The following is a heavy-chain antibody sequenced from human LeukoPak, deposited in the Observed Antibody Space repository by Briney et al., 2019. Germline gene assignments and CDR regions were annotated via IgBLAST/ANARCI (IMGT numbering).Heavy chain of an antibody. CDR1: GGTFSSYA. CDR2: MNPNSGNA. D-gene: IGHD3-22*01. J-gene: IGHJ4*02. Sequence: ASVKVSCKASGGTFSSYAISWVRQATGHGLEWMGWMNPNSGNAGYAQKFLGRLTLTRNTSIETAYMELSSLGSEDTAVYFCARGLNLKVATHTSGDYWGQGTLVTVSS. CDR3: ARGLNLKVATHTSGDY. V-gene: IGHV1-8*03.